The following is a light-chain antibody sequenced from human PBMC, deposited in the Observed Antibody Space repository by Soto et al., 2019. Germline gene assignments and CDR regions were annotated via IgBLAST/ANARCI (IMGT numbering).Light chain of an antibody. J-gene: IGKJ1*01. CDR3: QQRSNWPT. Sequence: EIVLTQSPATLSLSPGERATLSCRASQSVSSYLAWYQQKPGQAPRLLIYDASNRATGIPARFSGSGSGTDFTLTISSLEPEDFAVDYCQQRSNWPTLGQGTKVEIK. CDR1: QSVSSY. V-gene: IGKV3-11*01. CDR2: DAS.